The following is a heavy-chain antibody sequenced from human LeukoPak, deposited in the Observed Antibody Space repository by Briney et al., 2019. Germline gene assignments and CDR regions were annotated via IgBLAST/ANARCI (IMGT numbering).Heavy chain of an antibody. CDR3: ANGQAPILLWFGEFDY. V-gene: IGHV3-20*04. Sequence: AGGSLRLSCAASGFTFDDYGMSWVRQAPGKGLEWVSGINWNGGSTGYADSVKGRFTISRDNSKNTLYLQMNSLRAEDTAVYYCANGQAPILLWFGEFDYWGQGTLVTVSS. J-gene: IGHJ4*02. CDR1: GFTFDDYG. CDR2: INWNGGST. D-gene: IGHD3-10*01.